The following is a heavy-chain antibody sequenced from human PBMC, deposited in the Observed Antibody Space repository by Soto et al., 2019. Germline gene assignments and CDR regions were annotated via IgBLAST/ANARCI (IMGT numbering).Heavy chain of an antibody. J-gene: IGHJ3*02. CDR3: AKGPFCSGGSCRQNDAFDI. Sequence: GGSLRLSCAASGFTFSSYAMSWVRQAPGKGLEWVSAISGSGGSTYYADSVKGRFTISRDNSKNTLYLQMNSLRAEDTAVYYCAKGPFCSGGSCRQNDAFDIWGQGTMVTVSS. CDR1: GFTFSSYA. D-gene: IGHD2-15*01. CDR2: ISGSGGST. V-gene: IGHV3-23*01.